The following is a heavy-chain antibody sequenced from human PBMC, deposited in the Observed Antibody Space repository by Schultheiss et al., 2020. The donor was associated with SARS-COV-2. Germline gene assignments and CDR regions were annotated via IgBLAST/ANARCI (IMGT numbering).Heavy chain of an antibody. CDR2: IHSRLSPT. D-gene: IGHD3-3*02. V-gene: IGHV3-48*02. J-gene: IGHJ5*02. Sequence: LSLTCAVSGGSINNDNWWFSWVRQPPGKGLEWLAYIHSRLSPTFYADSVKGRFTISKDNAKNSLYLQMNSLTDEDTAVYYCASHIRSNWFDDWGQGTLVTVSS. CDR3: ASHIRSNWFDD. CDR1: GGSINNDNWW.